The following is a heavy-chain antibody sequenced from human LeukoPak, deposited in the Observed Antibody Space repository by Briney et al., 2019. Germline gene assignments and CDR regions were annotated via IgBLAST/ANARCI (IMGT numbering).Heavy chain of an antibody. Sequence: GGSLRLSCAGSGLTFSRYWMSWVRQAPGKGLEWVANINEDGSEKNYVDSVKGRFTISKDNAKDSLYLQMNSLRAEDTAVYYCARGDYSGDYFDYWGQGTLVTVSS. J-gene: IGHJ4*02. D-gene: IGHD4-23*01. CDR1: GLTFSRYW. V-gene: IGHV3-7*05. CDR3: ARGDYSGDYFDY. CDR2: INEDGSEK.